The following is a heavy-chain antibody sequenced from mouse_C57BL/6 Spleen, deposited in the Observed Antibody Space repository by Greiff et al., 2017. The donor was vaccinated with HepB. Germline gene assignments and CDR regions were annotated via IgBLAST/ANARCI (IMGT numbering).Heavy chain of an antibody. Sequence: EVQLQQSGPELVKPGASVKISCKASGYTFTDYYMNWVKQSHGKSLEWIGDINPNNGGTSYNQKFKGKATLTVDKSSSTAYMELRSRTSEDSAVYYWARGGTKAWFAYWGQGTLVTVSA. CDR1: GYTFTDYY. J-gene: IGHJ3*01. V-gene: IGHV1-26*01. CDR2: INPNNGGT. CDR3: ARGGTKAWFAY. D-gene: IGHD4-1*01.